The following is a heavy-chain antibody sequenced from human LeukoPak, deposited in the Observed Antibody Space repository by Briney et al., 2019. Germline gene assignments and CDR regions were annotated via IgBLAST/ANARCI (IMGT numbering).Heavy chain of an antibody. D-gene: IGHD3-10*01. CDR2: IYYSGST. J-gene: IGHJ4*02. CDR1: GGSISSSSYY. CDR3: ARLDRKGPRITMVRTGACDY. Sequence: SETLSLTCTVSGGSISSSSYYWGWIRQPPGKGLEWIGSIYYSGSTYYNPSLKSRVTISVDTSKNQFSLKLSSVTAADTAVYYCARLDRKGPRITMVRTGACDYWGQGTLVTVSS. V-gene: IGHV4-39*07.